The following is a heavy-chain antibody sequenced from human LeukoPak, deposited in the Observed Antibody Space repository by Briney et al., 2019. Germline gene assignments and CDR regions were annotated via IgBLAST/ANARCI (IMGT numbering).Heavy chain of an antibody. CDR1: GFTFSSYG. D-gene: IGHD3-22*01. V-gene: IGHV3-30*18. Sequence: GGSLRLSCAASGFTFSSYGMHWVRQAPGKGLEWVAVISYDGSNKYYADSVKGRFTISRDNSKNTLYLQMNSLRAEDTAVYYCAKSMMVVVIESYYFDYWGQGTLVTVSS. J-gene: IGHJ4*02. CDR2: ISYDGSNK. CDR3: AKSMMVVVIESYYFDY.